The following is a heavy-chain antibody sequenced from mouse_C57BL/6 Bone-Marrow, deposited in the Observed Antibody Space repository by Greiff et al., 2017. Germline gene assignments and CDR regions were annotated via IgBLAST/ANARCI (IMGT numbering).Heavy chain of an antibody. CDR3: ARDYYGSSYAMDY. V-gene: IGHV5-17*01. D-gene: IGHD1-1*01. Sequence: EVMLVESGGGLVQPGGSLKLSCAASGFTFSDYGMAWVRQAPEKGLEWVAYISSGSSTIYYADTVKGRFTISRDNAKNTLFLQMTSLRSEDTAMYYCARDYYGSSYAMDYWGQGTSVTVSS. CDR1: GFTFSDYG. CDR2: ISSGSSTI. J-gene: IGHJ4*01.